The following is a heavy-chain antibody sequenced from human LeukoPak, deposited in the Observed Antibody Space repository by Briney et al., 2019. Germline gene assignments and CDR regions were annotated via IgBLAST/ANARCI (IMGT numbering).Heavy chain of an antibody. Sequence: GGSLRLSCAAYEFMFGSFGMNWVRQAPRKGLEWVSSISSGSDYIYYSDSVKGRFTISRDNAEKSLFLQMNSLRAEDTAVYYCARGGGAPPYYFDLWGQGTPVTVSS. J-gene: IGHJ4*02. D-gene: IGHD1-26*01. V-gene: IGHV3-21*01. CDR2: ISSGSDYI. CDR3: ARGGGAPPYYFDL. CDR1: EFMFGSFG.